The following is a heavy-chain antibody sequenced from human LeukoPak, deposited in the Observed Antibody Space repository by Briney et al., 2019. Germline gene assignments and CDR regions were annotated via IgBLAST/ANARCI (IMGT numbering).Heavy chain of an antibody. CDR2: IKQDGSEK. CDR3: AKNKIASAKRRGHFDH. CDR1: GFTFVDYW. J-gene: IGHJ4*02. Sequence: PGGSLRLSCAASGFTFVDYWMTWVRQAPGKGLEWVASIKQDGSEKIYVDSVKGRFTISRDNAKSTLYLEMKSLRIEDTALYYCAKNKIASAKRRGHFDHWGQGTVVAVSA. D-gene: IGHD4/OR15-4a*01. V-gene: IGHV3-7*01.